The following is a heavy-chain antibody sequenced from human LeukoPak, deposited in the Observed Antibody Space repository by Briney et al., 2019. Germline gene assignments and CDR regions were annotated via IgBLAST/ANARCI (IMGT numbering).Heavy chain of an antibody. CDR3: SRGRFFARYFYYYGMDV. D-gene: IGHD3-3*01. Sequence: SQTLSLTCAISGDSVSSISAAWNWIRQSPSRGLEWLGRTYYRSKWYNDYAVSVTGRLIIDSDTSKNQFFLHLNSVTPEDTSIYYCSRGRFFARYFYYYGMDVWGQGTTVTVSS. J-gene: IGHJ6*02. CDR1: GDSVSSISAA. CDR2: TYYRSKWYN. V-gene: IGHV6-1*01.